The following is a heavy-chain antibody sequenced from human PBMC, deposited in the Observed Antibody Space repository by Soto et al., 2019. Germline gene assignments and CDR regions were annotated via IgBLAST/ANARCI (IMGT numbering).Heavy chain of an antibody. V-gene: IGHV4-39*02. CDR2: INYSGST. D-gene: IGHD6-19*01. CDR1: GASIISSSYY. CDR3: ARERLAVAGKGGWFDP. Sequence: SETLSLTCTVSGASIISSSYYWGWIRQPPGKGLEWIGSINYSGSTYYNPSLKGRVTISADTSKNQFSLKLRSVTAADTAVYYCARERLAVAGKGGWFDPWGQETLVTVSS. J-gene: IGHJ5*02.